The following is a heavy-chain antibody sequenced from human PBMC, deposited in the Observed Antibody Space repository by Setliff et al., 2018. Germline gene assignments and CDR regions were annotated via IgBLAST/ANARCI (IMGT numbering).Heavy chain of an antibody. CDR3: ARGAYCSSTSCPPWDY. CDR1: GYTFTSYA. D-gene: IGHD2-2*01. V-gene: IGHV1-69*05. J-gene: IGHJ4*02. Sequence: GASVKVSCKASGYTFTSYAMHWVRQAPGQRLEWMGGIIPIFGTANYAQKFQGRVTITTDESTSTAYMELSSLRSEDTAVYYCARGAYCSSTSCPPWDYWGQGTLVTVSS. CDR2: IIPIFGTA.